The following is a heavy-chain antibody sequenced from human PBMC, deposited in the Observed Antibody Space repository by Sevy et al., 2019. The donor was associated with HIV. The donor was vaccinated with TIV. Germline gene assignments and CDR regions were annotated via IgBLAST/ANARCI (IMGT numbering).Heavy chain of an antibody. D-gene: IGHD3-16*01. CDR3: AKDPMITSYPYIFDY. Sequence: GGSLRLSCAASGFTFSSYAMSWVRQAPGKGLEWVSAISGSGGSTYYADSVKGRFTISRDNSKNTLYLQMNSLRAEDTAVYYRAKDPMITSYPYIFDYWGQGTLVTVSS. CDR2: ISGSGGST. CDR1: GFTFSSYA. V-gene: IGHV3-23*01. J-gene: IGHJ4*02.